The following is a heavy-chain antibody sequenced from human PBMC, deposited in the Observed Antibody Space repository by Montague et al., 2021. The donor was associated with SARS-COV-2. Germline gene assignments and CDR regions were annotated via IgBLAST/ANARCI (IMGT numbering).Heavy chain of an antibody. Sequence: TLSLTCTVSGGSISSGGYYWSWIRQHPGKGLEWIGYIYYSGSTYYNPSLKSRVTISVDTSKNQFSLKLSSVTAADTAVYYCARVHIAVVTAMRYFDLWGLCTLVTVSS. J-gene: IGHJ2*01. CDR1: GGSISSGGYY. CDR3: ARVHIAVVTAMRYFDL. V-gene: IGHV4-31*03. CDR2: IYYSGST. D-gene: IGHD2-21*02.